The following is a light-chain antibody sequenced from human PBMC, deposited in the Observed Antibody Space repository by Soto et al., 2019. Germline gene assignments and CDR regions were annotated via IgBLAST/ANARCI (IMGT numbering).Light chain of an antibody. V-gene: IGKV1-5*03. CDR1: QSVSSW. CDR3: QHYASFSGT. J-gene: IGKJ1*01. CDR2: KAS. Sequence: DIQMTQSRSTLSASVGCRFTITCRASQSVSSWVAWYHLKPGKAPKLLIYKASTLETGVPSRFSGSGSRTEFNLTISSLQPDDFATYYCQHYASFSGTFGQGTKVDIK.